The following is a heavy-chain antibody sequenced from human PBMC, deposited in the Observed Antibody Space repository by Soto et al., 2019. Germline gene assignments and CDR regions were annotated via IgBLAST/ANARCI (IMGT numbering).Heavy chain of an antibody. J-gene: IGHJ6*02. CDR1: GFTFSSYA. CDR3: AGPINSGIAARPDYYYGMDV. CDR2: ISYDGSNK. Sequence: ESGGGVVQPGRSLRLSCAASGFTFSSYAMHWVRQAPGKGLEWVAVISYDGSNKYCADSVKGRFTISRDNSKNTLYLQMNSLRAEDTAVYYCAGPINSGIAARPDYYYGMDVWGQGTTVTVSS. V-gene: IGHV3-30-3*01. D-gene: IGHD6-6*01.